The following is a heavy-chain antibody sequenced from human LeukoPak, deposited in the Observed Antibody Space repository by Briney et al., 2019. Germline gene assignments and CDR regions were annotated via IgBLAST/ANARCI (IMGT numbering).Heavy chain of an antibody. D-gene: IGHD3-22*01. CDR2: ISGSGDST. CDR1: GFTFDGYG. J-gene: IGHJ4*02. V-gene: IGHV3-23*01. Sequence: GGSLRLSCAASGFTFDGYGMSWVRQDPGKGLEWVSIISGSGDSTYYADSVKGRFTISRDNSKNTLYLQMNSLRAEDTALYYCAKDLRGYYDSSDVYWGQGTLVTVSS. CDR3: AKDLRGYYDSSDVY.